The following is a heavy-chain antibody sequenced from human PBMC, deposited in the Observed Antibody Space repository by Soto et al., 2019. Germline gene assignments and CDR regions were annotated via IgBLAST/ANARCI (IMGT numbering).Heavy chain of an antibody. CDR1: GVTFSSYA. D-gene: IGHD6-6*01. Sequence: GASVKVSCKASGVTFSSYAISWVRQAPGQGLEWRGGIIPIFGTAHYAQKFQGRVTITADESTSTAYMELSSLRSEDTVVYYCAREGGLVHALQFDYWGQGTLVTVSS. CDR3: AREGGLVHALQFDY. J-gene: IGHJ4*02. V-gene: IGHV1-69*13. CDR2: IIPIFGTA.